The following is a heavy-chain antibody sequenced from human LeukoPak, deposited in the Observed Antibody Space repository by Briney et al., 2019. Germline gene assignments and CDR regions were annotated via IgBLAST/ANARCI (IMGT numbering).Heavy chain of an antibody. CDR3: ARGGYFGSETIYYFGF. Sequence: GGSLRLSCAASGFTFSSYEMNWVRQAPGKGLEWVSYISSSGSTIYYADSVKGRFTISRDNAKNSLYLQMNSLRAEDTAVYYCARGGYFGSETIYYFGFLGQGTLVTVSS. D-gene: IGHD3-10*01. CDR1: GFTFSSYE. J-gene: IGHJ4*02. CDR2: ISSSGSTI. V-gene: IGHV3-48*03.